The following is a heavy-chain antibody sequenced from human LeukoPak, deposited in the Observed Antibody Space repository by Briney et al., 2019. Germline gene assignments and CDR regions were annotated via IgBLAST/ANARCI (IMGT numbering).Heavy chain of an antibody. Sequence: GSLRLSCAASGFTFSNAWMSWIRQPPGKGLEWIGYIYYSGSTNYNPSLKSRVTISVDTSKNQFSLKLSSVTAADTAVYYCARSGSGWFGDLLNYWGQGTLVTVSS. J-gene: IGHJ4*02. D-gene: IGHD3-10*01. CDR1: GFTFSNAW. V-gene: IGHV4-59*01. CDR2: IYYSGST. CDR3: ARSGSGWFGDLLNY.